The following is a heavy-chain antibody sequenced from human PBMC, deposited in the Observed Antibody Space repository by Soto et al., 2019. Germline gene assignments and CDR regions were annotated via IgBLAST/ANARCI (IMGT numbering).Heavy chain of an antibody. V-gene: IGHV3-23*01. CDR2: ISGSGGST. D-gene: IGHD4-17*01. Sequence: GGSLRLSCAASGFTFSSYAMSWVRQAPGKGLEWVSAISGSGGSTYYADSVKGRFTISRDNSKNTLYLQMNSLRAEDTAVYYWAKDPTRTNSFDSWCQGPQVTLSS. CDR3: AKDPTRTNSFDS. CDR1: GFTFSSYA. J-gene: IGHJ5*01.